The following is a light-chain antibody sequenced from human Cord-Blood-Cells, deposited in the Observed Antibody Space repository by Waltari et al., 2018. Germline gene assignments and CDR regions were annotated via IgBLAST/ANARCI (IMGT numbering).Light chain of an antibody. V-gene: IGLV2-14*03. CDR1: RSDVGGYNY. CDR2: DVS. Sequence: QSALTQPASVSGSPGHSITISSTGTRSDVGGYNYVSWYQQHPGKAPKPMIYDVSNRPSGVSNRFSGSKSGNTASLTISGLQAEDEADYYCSSYTSSSTWVFGGGTKLTVL. CDR3: SSYTSSSTWV. J-gene: IGLJ3*02.